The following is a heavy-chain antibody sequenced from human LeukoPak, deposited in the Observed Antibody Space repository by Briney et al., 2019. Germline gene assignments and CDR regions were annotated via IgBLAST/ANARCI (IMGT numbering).Heavy chain of an antibody. J-gene: IGHJ4*02. V-gene: IGHV1-69*05. D-gene: IGHD5-24*01. CDR1: GGIFSSYA. CDR2: IVPMYGTA. Sequence: SVKVSCKASGGIFSSYAISWVRQAPGQGLEWMAGIVPMYGTANCAQKFQGRVTITTDESTNTAYMELSSLRSEDTAVYYCARDRDGYNYGFDFWGQGTLVAVSS. CDR3: ARDRDGYNYGFDF.